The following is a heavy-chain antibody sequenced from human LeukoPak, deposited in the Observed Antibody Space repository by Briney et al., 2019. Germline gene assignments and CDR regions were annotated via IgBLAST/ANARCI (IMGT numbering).Heavy chain of an antibody. V-gene: IGHV1-69*05. CDR3: ARNADSYGHGDWFDP. CDR1: GGTFSSYA. Sequence: GASVKVSCKASGGTFSSYAISWVRQAPGQGLEWMGGIIPIFGTANYAQKFQERVTITRDMSTSTAYMELSSLRSEDTALYYCARNADSYGHGDWFDPWSQGTLVTVSS. J-gene: IGHJ5*02. D-gene: IGHD5-18*01. CDR2: IIPIFGTA.